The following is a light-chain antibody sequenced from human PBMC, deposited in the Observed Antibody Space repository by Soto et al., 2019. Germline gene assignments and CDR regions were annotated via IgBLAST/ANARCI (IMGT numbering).Light chain of an antibody. V-gene: IGKV1-5*01. CDR3: QQDNSYMYT. J-gene: IGKJ2*01. CDR1: QSISSW. Sequence: DIQMTQSPSTLSSSVGDRVTITCRASQSISSWLPWDQQKPGKAPKLLSYDASSLESGVPSRFSGSGSGTEFTLTISGLQPDDFATYYGQQDNSYMYTFGQGTKLEIK. CDR2: DAS.